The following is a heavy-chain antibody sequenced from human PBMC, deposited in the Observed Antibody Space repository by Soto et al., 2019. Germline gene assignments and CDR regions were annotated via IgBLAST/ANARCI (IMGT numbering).Heavy chain of an antibody. D-gene: IGHD6-19*01. CDR2: INHSGST. CDR3: ARSVAGPSDY. V-gene: IGHV4-34*01. CDR1: GGSFSGCY. Sequence: SETLSLTCAVYGGSFSGCYWSWIRQPPGKGLEWIGEINHSGSTNYNPSLKSRVTISVDTSKNQFSLKLSSVTAADTAVYYCARSVAGPSDYWGQGTLVTVSS. J-gene: IGHJ4*02.